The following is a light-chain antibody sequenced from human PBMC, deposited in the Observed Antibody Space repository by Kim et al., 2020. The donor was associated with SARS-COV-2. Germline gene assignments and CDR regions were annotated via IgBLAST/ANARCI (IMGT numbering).Light chain of an antibody. Sequence: SPGERAILSCRASQTVDSDSLAWYQQRPGQAPRLLIYGASYRSTAVPDRFSGSGSGTDFTLTINRLQPEDFAIYYCQQYGRSPLTFGGGTKVEIK. V-gene: IGKV3-20*01. CDR1: QTVDSDS. CDR3: QQYGRSPLT. CDR2: GAS. J-gene: IGKJ4*01.